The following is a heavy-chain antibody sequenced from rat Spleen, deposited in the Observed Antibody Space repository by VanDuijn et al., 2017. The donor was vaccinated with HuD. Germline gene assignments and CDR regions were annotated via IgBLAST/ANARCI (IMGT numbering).Heavy chain of an antibody. CDR1: GFSLNNYG. CDR2: ILTGGNT. Sequence: QVQLKESGPGLVQPSHTLSLTCTVSGFSLNNYGLIWVRQPPGKGLEWIAAILTGGNTYYNPALKSRLSISRDTSKSQVFLKMNILQTEDTAMYFCARGWERFAYWGQGTLVTVSS. V-gene: IGHV2S8*01. D-gene: IGHD5-1*01. CDR3: ARGWERFAY. J-gene: IGHJ3*01.